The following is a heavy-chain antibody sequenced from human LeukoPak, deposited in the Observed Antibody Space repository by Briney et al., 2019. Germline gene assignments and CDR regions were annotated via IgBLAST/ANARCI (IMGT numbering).Heavy chain of an antibody. CDR2: IYTSGST. V-gene: IGHV4-61*02. CDR3: ARADCSSTSCWLLDY. D-gene: IGHD2-2*01. J-gene: IGHJ4*02. CDR1: GGSISSGSYY. Sequence: SETLSLTCTVSGGSISSGSYYWSWIRQPAGKGLEWIGRIYTSGSTNYNPSLKSRVTISVDTSKNQFSLKLSSVTAADTAVYYCARADCSSTSCWLLDYWGQGTLVTVSS.